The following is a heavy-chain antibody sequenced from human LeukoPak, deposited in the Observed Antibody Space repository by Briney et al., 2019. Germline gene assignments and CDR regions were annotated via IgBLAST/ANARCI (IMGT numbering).Heavy chain of an antibody. V-gene: IGHV3-30*18. Sequence: GGSLRLSCAASGFIFSNYGMHWVRQAPGKGLEWVTVISFDGSNKYYADSVKGRLTISRDNSKNTLYLQMNSLRAEDTAVYYCAKDHDILTASSGPFDYWGQGTLVTVSS. D-gene: IGHD3-9*01. CDR2: ISFDGSNK. J-gene: IGHJ4*02. CDR3: AKDHDILTASSGPFDY. CDR1: GFIFSNYG.